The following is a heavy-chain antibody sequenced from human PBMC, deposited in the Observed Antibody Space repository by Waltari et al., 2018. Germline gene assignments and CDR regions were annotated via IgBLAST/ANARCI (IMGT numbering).Heavy chain of an antibody. Sequence: QLQLQESGPGLVKPSETLSLTCPVSGGSISSSSYYWGWIRQPPGKGLGWIGIMSSRESTSYNPALRSRVTISVDTSKNQCSLKLSSVTAADTAVYYCASGFGVVISVDYWGQGTLVTVSS. CDR2: MSSREST. J-gene: IGHJ4*02. V-gene: IGHV4-39*07. D-gene: IGHD3-3*01. CDR3: ASGFGVVISVDY. CDR1: GGSISSSSYY.